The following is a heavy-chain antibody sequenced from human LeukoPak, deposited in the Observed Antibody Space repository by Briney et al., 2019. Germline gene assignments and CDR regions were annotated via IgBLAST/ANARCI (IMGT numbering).Heavy chain of an antibody. CDR3: AKDSGSGWYEDAFDI. CDR2: ISGDGGST. CDR1: GFTFDDYA. D-gene: IGHD6-19*01. Sequence: PGGSLRLSCAASGFTFDDYAMHWVRHAPGKGLEWVSLISGDGGSTYYADSVKGRFTISRDNSKNSLYLQMNSLRTEDTALYYCAKDSGSGWYEDAFDIWGQGTMVTVSS. V-gene: IGHV3-43*02. J-gene: IGHJ3*02.